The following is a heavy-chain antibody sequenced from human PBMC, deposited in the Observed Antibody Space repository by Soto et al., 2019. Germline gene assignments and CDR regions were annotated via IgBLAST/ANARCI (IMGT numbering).Heavy chain of an antibody. Sequence: PSETLSLTCAVSGVSIHNSHSFWGWIRQPPGKGLEFIANVYYSGGAHYNPSFKSRVTISVDTATNQVSLRMSSVTAADTAVYFCGRVVEGATRHTDFDSWGQGTLVTVLL. V-gene: IGHV4-39*01. CDR1: GVSIHNSHSF. J-gene: IGHJ5*01. D-gene: IGHD2-21*01. CDR2: VYYSGGA. CDR3: GRVVEGATRHTDFDS.